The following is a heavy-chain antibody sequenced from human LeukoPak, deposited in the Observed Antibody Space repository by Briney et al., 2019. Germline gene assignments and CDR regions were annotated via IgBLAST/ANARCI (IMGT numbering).Heavy chain of an antibody. J-gene: IGHJ4*02. CDR3: ASPTGDHGY. CDR1: GFTFSSYS. V-gene: IGHV3-21*01. D-gene: IGHD7-27*01. CDR2: ISSSSSYI. Sequence: GGSLRLSCAASGFTFSSYSMNWVRQAPGKGLEWVSSISSSSSYIYYADSVKGRFTISIDNAKNSLYLQMNSLRAEDTAVYYCASPTGDHGYWGQGTLVTVSS.